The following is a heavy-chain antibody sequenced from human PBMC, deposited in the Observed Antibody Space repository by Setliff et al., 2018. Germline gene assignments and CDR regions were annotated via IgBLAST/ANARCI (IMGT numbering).Heavy chain of an antibody. D-gene: IGHD5-12*01. J-gene: IGHJ1*01. V-gene: IGHV1-18*01. CDR2: ISAYTGKT. CDR1: GYSFSNFG. Sequence: ASVKVSCKTSGYSFSNFGISWVRQAPGQGLEWMGWISAYTGKTDYAQNFQGRLTVTTDTSTSTAYMELSSLRFDDTAVYYCARGNPAERYEYWGQGTLVTVS. CDR3: ARGNPAERYEY.